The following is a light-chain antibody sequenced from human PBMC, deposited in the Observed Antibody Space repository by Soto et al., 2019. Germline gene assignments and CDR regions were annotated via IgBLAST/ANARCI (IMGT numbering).Light chain of an antibody. CDR2: DVS. Sequence: QSVLTQPPSVSGAPWQRVTISCTGSSCNIGAGYDVHWYQRLPETAPKLLIYDVSYRPSGISHRFSGSESAYTASLTISGLQAEDEADYYCSSYSFTTSLYVFGTGTKVTVL. V-gene: IGLV1-40*01. CDR3: SSYSFTTSLYV. J-gene: IGLJ1*01. CDR1: SCNIGAGYD.